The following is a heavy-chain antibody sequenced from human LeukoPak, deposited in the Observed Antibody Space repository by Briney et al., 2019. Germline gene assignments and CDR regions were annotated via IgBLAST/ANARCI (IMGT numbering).Heavy chain of an antibody. J-gene: IGHJ5*02. CDR2: TSAGGSST. Sequence: GGSLSLSCVASGFALSNYWMMWVRQAPGKGLEWVSTTSAGGSSTYYADSVKGRFTISRDNSKNTFYLQMNNLRAEDTAAYYCAKGGYCSSSSCYYGWFEPWGQGTLVTVSS. CDR3: AKGGYCSSSSCYYGWFEP. D-gene: IGHD2-2*01. CDR1: GFALSNYW. V-gene: IGHV3-23*01.